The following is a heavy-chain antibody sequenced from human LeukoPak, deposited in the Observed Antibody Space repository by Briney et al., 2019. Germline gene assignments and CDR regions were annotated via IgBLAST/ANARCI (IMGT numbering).Heavy chain of an antibody. J-gene: IGHJ5*02. CDR2: IDVKSGDT. CDR3: ARSYYDVLTGNYMWLAP. D-gene: IGHD3-9*01. Sequence: ASVKVSCKASGYTFTDYYIHWVRQAPGQGLEWMGWIDVKSGDTFYAQMFQGRVTLTGDTSINTAYMEPSRLRSDDTAVFYCARSYYDVLTGNYMWLAPWGQGTLVTVSS. CDR1: GYTFTDYY. V-gene: IGHV1-2*02.